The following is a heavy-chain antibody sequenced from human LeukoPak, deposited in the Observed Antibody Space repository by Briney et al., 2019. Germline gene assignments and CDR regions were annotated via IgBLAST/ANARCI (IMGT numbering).Heavy chain of an antibody. J-gene: IGHJ4*02. CDR1: GFTFSLYW. V-gene: IGHV3-7*01. Sequence: GGSLRLSCVASGFTFSLYWMTWVRQAPGKGLEWVANIKHDGSEKYYVDSVKGRFTISRDNAKKSLYLQMNSLTGEDTAVYYCARGRSTEYWGQGTLVTVSS. CDR2: IKHDGSEK. CDR3: ARGRSTEY.